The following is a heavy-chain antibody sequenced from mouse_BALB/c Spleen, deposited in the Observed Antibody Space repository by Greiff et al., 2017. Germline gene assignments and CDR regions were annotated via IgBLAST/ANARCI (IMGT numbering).Heavy chain of an antibody. CDR1: GFTFSSFG. D-gene: IGHD1-1*01. CDR2: ISSGSSTI. V-gene: IGHV5-17*02. Sequence: DVMLVESGGGLVQPGGSRKLSCAASGFTFSSFGMHWVRQAPEKGLEWVAYISSGSSTIYYADTVKGRFTISRDNPKNTLFLQMTSLRSEDTAMYYCARGILRRDYAMDYWGQGTSVTVSS. J-gene: IGHJ4*01. CDR3: ARGILRRDYAMDY.